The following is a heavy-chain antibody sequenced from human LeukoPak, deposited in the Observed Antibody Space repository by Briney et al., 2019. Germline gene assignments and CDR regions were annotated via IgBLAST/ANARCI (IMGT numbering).Heavy chain of an antibody. V-gene: IGHV4-38-2*02. J-gene: IGHJ6*03. Sequence: SETLSLTCTVSGYSISSGYYWGWIRQPPGKGLEWIGEINHSGSTNYNPSLKSRVTISVDTSKNQFSLKLSSVTAADTAVYYCARAAYSSSIGYYMDVWGKGTTVTVSS. D-gene: IGHD6-6*01. CDR2: INHSGST. CDR3: ARAAYSSSIGYYMDV. CDR1: GYSISSGYY.